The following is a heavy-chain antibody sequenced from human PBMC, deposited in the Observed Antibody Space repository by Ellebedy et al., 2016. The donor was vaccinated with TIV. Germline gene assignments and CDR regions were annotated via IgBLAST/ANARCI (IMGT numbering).Heavy chain of an antibody. J-gene: IGHJ4*02. Sequence: MPSETLSLTCSVSGGSITTYYWSWIRQPPGKGLEWIGYIYDTGNTNYNPSLKSRVTMSVDPSKNQISLKLTSVTAADTALYYCAREPEGLSFASHFDYWGQGILVTVSS. CDR3: AREPEGLSFASHFDY. D-gene: IGHD1-14*01. CDR2: IYDTGNT. CDR1: GGSITTYY. V-gene: IGHV4-59*01.